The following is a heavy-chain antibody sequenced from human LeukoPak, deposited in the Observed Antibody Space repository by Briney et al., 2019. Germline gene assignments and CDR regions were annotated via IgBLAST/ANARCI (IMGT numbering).Heavy chain of an antibody. CDR3: ARDSGSGCSSTSCYTNWFDP. V-gene: IGHV4-38-2*02. CDR1: GYSISSGYY. CDR2: IYHSGST. J-gene: IGHJ5*02. D-gene: IGHD2-2*02. Sequence: SETLSLTCTVSGYSISSGYYWGWIRPPPGKGLEWIGSIYHSGSTYYNPSLKSRVTISVDTSKNQFSLKLSSVTAADTAVYYCARDSGSGCSSTSCYTNWFDPWGQGTLVTVSS.